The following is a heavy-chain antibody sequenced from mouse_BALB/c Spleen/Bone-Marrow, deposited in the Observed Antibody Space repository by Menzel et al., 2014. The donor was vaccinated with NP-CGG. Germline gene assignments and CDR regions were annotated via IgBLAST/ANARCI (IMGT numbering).Heavy chain of an antibody. CDR3: ARYDYRYSWFAY. J-gene: IGHJ3*01. D-gene: IGHD2-14*01. CDR1: GFNIKDTY. Sequence: EVQLQQSGAELVKPGASVKLSRTASGFNIKDTYMHWVKQRPEQGLEWIGRIDPANGNTKYDPKFQGKATITTDTSSNTAYLQLRSLTSEDTAVYYCARYDYRYSWFAYWGQGTLVTVSA. V-gene: IGHV14-3*02. CDR2: IDPANGNT.